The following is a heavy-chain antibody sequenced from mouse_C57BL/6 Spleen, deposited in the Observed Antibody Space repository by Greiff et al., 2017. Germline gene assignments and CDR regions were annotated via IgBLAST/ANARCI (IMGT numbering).Heavy chain of an antibody. CDR2: INSDGGST. Sequence: EVKLMESGGGLVQPGESLKLSCESNEYEFPSHDMSWVRKTPEKRLELVAAINSDGGSTYYPDTMERRFIISRDNTKNNLYLQMSHLKSEDTAMYYCARDKGYYGSSSYFDYWGQGTTLTVSS. J-gene: IGHJ2*01. CDR3: ARDKGYYGSSSYFDY. V-gene: IGHV5-2*03. D-gene: IGHD1-1*01. CDR1: EYEFPSHD.